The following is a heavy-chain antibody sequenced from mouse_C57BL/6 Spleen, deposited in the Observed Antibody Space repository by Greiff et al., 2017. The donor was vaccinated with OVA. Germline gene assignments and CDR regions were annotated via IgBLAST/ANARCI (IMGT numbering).Heavy chain of an antibody. D-gene: IGHD1-1*01. V-gene: IGHV1-18*01. CDR2: INPNNGGT. CDR3: ARRLRYGYYAMDY. Sequence: EVQLVESGPELVKPGASVKIPCKASGYTFTDYNMDWVKQSHGKSLEWIGDINPNNGGTIYNQKFKGKATLTVDKSSSTAYMELRSLTSEDTAVYYCARRLRYGYYAMDYWGQGTSVTVSS. CDR1: GYTFTDYN. J-gene: IGHJ4*01.